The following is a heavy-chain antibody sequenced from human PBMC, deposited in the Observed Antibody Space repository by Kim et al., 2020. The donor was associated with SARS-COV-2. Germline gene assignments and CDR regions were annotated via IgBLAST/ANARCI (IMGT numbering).Heavy chain of an antibody. Sequence: NYRQSVQRHVTISADKSISTGYLQWSSLKASDTAMYYCARPTPQWLVFDYWGQGTLVTVSS. CDR3: ARPTPQWLVFDY. J-gene: IGHJ4*02. V-gene: IGHV5-10-1*01. D-gene: IGHD6-19*01.